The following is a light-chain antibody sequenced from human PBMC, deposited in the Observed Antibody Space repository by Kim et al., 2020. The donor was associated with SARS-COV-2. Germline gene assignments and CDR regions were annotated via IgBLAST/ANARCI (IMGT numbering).Light chain of an antibody. CDR1: ISNIGAGYD. V-gene: IGLV1-40*01. J-gene: IGLJ1*01. Sequence: APGQRVTISCTGSISNIGAGYDVHWYQQLPATAPKLLIYGNSNRPSGVPDRFSGSKSDTSASLAITGLQAEDEADYYCQSYDNSLSGYVFGSGTKVTV. CDR3: QSYDNSLSGYV. CDR2: GNS.